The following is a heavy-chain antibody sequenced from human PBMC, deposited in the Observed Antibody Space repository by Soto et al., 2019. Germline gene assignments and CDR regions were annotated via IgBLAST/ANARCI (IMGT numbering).Heavy chain of an antibody. D-gene: IGHD1-26*01. CDR1: GFTFSSYG. CDR3: ARGTNLKWELPYDPFDY. Sequence: PGGSLRLSCAASGFTFSSYGMHWVRQAPGKGLEWVAVIWYDGSDKYYADSVKGRFTISRDNSKNTLYLQMNSLRAEDTAVYYCARGTNLKWELPYDPFDYWGQGTLVTVS. V-gene: IGHV3-33*01. J-gene: IGHJ4*02. CDR2: IWYDGSDK.